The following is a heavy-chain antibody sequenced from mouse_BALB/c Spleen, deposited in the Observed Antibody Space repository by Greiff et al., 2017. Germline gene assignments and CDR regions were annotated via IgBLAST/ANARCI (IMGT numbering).Heavy chain of an antibody. CDR1: GYTFTSYN. CDR2: IYPGNGDT. Sequence: QVQLQQPGAELVKPGASVKMSCKASGYTFTSYNMHWVKQTPGQGLEWIGAIYPGNGDTSYNQKFKGKATLTADKSSSTAYMQLSSLTSEDSAVYYCARSDGGNYYGSRAWFAYWGQGTLVTVSA. CDR3: ARSDGGNYYGSRAWFAY. J-gene: IGHJ3*01. V-gene: IGHV1-12*01. D-gene: IGHD1-1*01.